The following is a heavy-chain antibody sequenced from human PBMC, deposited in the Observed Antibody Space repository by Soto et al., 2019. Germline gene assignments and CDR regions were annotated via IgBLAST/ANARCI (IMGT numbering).Heavy chain of an antibody. V-gene: IGHV4-39*01. Sequence: TLSLTCTVSGGSISGSSYYWAWIRQPPGKGPEWIGSIYYRGSTHYSPSLKSRVTISVDTSKNQISLSLTSVTATDTAVYYCARQGGSWGGYSFDYWGQGALVTVSS. CDR1: GGSISGSSYY. D-gene: IGHD3-3*01. J-gene: IGHJ4*02. CDR3: ARQGGSWGGYSFDY. CDR2: IYYRGST.